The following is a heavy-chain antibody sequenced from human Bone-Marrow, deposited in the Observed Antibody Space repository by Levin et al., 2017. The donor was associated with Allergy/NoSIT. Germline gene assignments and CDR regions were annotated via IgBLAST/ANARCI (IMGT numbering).Heavy chain of an antibody. CDR2: IIAANGNV. D-gene: IGHD5-18*01. V-gene: IGHV1-3*01. Sequence: PGESLKISCKASGFSFSDYTMHWLRQAPGQSLEWMGWIIAANGNVEYSQNFLGRVTITRDISATTVYMELSSLRAEDTAVYYCARGGYSFGYGHWGQGTLVTVSS. J-gene: IGHJ4*02. CDR1: GFSFSDYT. CDR3: ARGGYSFGYGH.